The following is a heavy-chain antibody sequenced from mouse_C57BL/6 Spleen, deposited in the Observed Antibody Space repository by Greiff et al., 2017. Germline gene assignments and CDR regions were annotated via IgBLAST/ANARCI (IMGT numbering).Heavy chain of an antibody. V-gene: IGHV1-5*01. CDR3: TRLRDYDGKDYFDD. D-gene: IGHD2-4*01. J-gene: IGHJ2*01. CDR1: GYTFTSYW. Sequence: EVQLQQSGTVLARPGASVKMSCKTSGYTFTSYWMHWVKQRPGQGLEWIGAIYPGNSDTSYNQKFKGKAKLTAVTSARTAYMGLSSLTNEDSAVYYCTRLRDYDGKDYFDDWGQGTTLTVSS. CDR2: IYPGNSDT.